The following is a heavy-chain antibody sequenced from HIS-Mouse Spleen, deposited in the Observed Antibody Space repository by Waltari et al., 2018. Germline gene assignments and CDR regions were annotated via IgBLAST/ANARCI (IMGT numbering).Heavy chain of an antibody. D-gene: IGHD2-2*01. V-gene: IGHV4-39*07. J-gene: IGHJ3*02. Sequence: LQLQESGPGLVKPSETLSLTCTVAGGSISSRPSYWGWIRMPPGKGLEWIGSIYYSGSTYYSPSLKSRVTISVDTSKNQFSLKLSSVTAADTAVFYCARDIVVVPAAKPDAFDIWGQGTMVTVSS. CDR2: IYYSGST. CDR1: GGSISSRPSY. CDR3: ARDIVVVPAAKPDAFDI.